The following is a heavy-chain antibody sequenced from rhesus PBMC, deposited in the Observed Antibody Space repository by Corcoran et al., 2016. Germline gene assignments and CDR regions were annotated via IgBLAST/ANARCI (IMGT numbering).Heavy chain of an antibody. CDR3: TRAGGSWNSVYY. CDR2: ISSASSNK. D-gene: IGHD6-25*01. V-gene: IGHV3S16*01. J-gene: IGHJ4*01. CDR1: GFTFSSYG. Sequence: EVQLVESGGDLVQPGGSLRLSCAASGFTFSSYGMSWVRQAPGKGLEWVSSISSASSNKTNGDTEKGRFTSSRNKARKSLSLKRNSLRAEDTAVYYCTRAGGSWNSVYYWGQGVLVTVSS.